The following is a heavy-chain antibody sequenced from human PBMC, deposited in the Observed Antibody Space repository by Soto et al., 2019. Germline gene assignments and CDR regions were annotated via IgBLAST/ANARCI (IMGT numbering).Heavy chain of an antibody. J-gene: IGHJ4*02. CDR2: ISAYNGNR. V-gene: IGHV1-18*01. CDR3: ARIARTCDYGDYGGDY. D-gene: IGHD4-17*01. CDR1: GYTFTNYG. Sequence: GASVKVSCKASGYTFTNYGISWVRQAPGQGLEWMGWISAYNGNRNYVQKLQGRVTMTTDTSTSTAYMELRSLRSDDTAVYYCARIARTCDYGDYGGDYWGQGTLVTVSS.